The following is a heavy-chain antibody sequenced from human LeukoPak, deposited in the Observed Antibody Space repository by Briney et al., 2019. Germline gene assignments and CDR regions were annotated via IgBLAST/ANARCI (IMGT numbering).Heavy chain of an antibody. Sequence: SETLSLTCTVSGASISRYYWSWIRQPPGKGLEWIGYIYHSGSTYYNPSLKSRVTISVDRSKNQFSLKLSSVTAADTAVYYCARVISSWYFDYWGQGTLVTVSS. J-gene: IGHJ4*02. D-gene: IGHD6-13*01. CDR2: IYHSGST. CDR3: ARVISSWYFDY. V-gene: IGHV4-30-2*01. CDR1: GASISRYY.